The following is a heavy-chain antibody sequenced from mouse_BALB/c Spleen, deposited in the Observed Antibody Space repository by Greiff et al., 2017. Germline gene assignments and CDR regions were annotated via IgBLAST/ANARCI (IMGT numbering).Heavy chain of an antibody. D-gene: IGHD2-2*01. Sequence: VMLVESGPGLVAPSQSLSITCTVSGFSLTSYGVHWVRQPPGKGLEWLGVIWAGGSTNYNSALMSRLSISKDNSKSQVFLKMNSLQTDDTAMYYCARDQGGYDALDDWGQGTTLTVSS. J-gene: IGHJ2*01. V-gene: IGHV2-9*02. CDR3: ARDQGGYDALDD. CDR1: GFSLTSYG. CDR2: IWAGGST.